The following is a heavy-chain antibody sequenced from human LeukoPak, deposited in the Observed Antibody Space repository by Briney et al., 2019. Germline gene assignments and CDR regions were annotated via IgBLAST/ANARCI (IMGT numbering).Heavy chain of an antibody. CDR3: AKVTYYYDSSGYSGLDY. V-gene: IGHV3-23*01. D-gene: IGHD3-22*01. CDR2: ITGSGGST. CDR1: GFTFSSYA. Sequence: GGSLRLSCAASGFTFSSYAMSWVRQAPGKGLEWVSGITGSGGSTYYADSVKGRFTISRDNSKNTLYLQINSLRAEDTAVYYCAKVTYYYDSSGYSGLDYWGQGTLVTVSS. J-gene: IGHJ4*02.